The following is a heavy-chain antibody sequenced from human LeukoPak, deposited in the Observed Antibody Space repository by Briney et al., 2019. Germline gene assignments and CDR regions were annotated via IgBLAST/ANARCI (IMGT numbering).Heavy chain of an antibody. D-gene: IGHD2-8*01. V-gene: IGHV3-21*01. CDR3: ATHCTNGVFYSQVPR. J-gene: IGHJ4*02. Sequence: PGGSLRLSCAASGFSFSSYSMNWVRQAPGKGLEWVSSISSSSSYIYYADSVKGRFTVSRDNAMNSLYLQMNSLRAEDTAVYYRATHCTNGVFYSQVPRWGQGTLVTVSS. CDR2: ISSSSSYI. CDR1: GFSFSSYS.